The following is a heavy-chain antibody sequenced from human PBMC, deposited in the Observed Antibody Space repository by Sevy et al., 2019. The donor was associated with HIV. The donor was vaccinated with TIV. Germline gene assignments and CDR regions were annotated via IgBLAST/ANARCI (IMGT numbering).Heavy chain of an antibody. J-gene: IGHJ6*02. CDR1: GGSISSYY. Sequence: SETLSLTCTVSGGSISSYYWSWIRQPPGKGLEWIGYIYYSGSTNYNPSLKSRVTISVDTSKNQFSLKLSSVTAVDTAVYYCARDFPSDSLYYYYGMDVWGQGTTVTVSS. D-gene: IGHD3-22*01. V-gene: IGHV4-59*01. CDR2: IYYSGST. CDR3: ARDFPSDSLYYYYGMDV.